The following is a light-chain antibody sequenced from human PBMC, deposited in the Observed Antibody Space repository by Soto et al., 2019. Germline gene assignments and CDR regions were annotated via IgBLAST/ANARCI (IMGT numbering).Light chain of an antibody. V-gene: IGLV1-51*01. CDR2: DNN. CDR3: GTWDSSLNSYV. Sequence: QSVLTQPPSVSAAPGQKVTISCSGSSSNIGNNYVSWYQQLPGTAPKLLIYDNNKRPSGIPDRFSGSKSGTSATLGITGLQTGDGADYYCGTWDSSLNSYVFGTGTKLTVL. J-gene: IGLJ1*01. CDR1: SSNIGNNY.